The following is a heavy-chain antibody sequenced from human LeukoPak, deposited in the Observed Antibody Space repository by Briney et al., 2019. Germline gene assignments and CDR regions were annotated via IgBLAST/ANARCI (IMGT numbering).Heavy chain of an antibody. CDR3: ARDDKWGFDY. D-gene: IGHD7-27*01. V-gene: IGHV3-48*04. Sequence: GGSLTLSCAASGFTFSDYHMNWVRQAPGKGLEWISNIRGSGSGSGSGVYYADSVTGRFTISRDDAKNSLFLQMNSLRADDTAFYYCARDDKWGFDYWGQGALVTASS. J-gene: IGHJ4*02. CDR1: GFTFSDYH. CDR2: IRGSGSGSGSGV.